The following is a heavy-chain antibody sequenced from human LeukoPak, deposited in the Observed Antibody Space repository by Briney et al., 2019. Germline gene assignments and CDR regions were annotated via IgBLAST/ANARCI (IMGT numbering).Heavy chain of an antibody. Sequence: GGSLRLSCAASGFTFSSYWMNWARQAPGKGLEWVASINHNGNVNYYVDSVKGRFTISRDNAKNSLYLQMSNLRAEDTAVYFCARSRDFWSGYYPNWFDPWGQGTLVTVSS. CDR2: INHNGNVN. CDR3: ARSRDFWSGYYPNWFDP. J-gene: IGHJ5*02. V-gene: IGHV3-7*03. CDR1: GFTFSSYW. D-gene: IGHD3-3*01.